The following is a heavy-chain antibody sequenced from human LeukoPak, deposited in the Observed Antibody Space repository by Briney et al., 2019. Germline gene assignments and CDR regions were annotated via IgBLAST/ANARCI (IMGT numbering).Heavy chain of an antibody. D-gene: IGHD3-22*01. CDR1: RFTFSSYA. V-gene: IGHV3-33*06. J-gene: IGHJ4*02. CDR2: IWYDGSNK. CDR3: AKDSRYYWDY. Sequence: GGYLILSCAASRFTFSSYAMSWVRQAPGKGLEWVEVIWYDGSNKYYADSVNGRFTISRDNSKNTLYVQMNSLRAEDTAVYYCAKDSRYYWDYWGQGTLVTVSS.